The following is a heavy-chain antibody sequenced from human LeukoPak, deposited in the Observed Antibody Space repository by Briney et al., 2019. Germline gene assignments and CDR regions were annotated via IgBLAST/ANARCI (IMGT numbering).Heavy chain of an antibody. J-gene: IGHJ4*02. V-gene: IGHV3-23*01. CDR1: GFSLSNYA. Sequence: PGGSLRLSCEASGFSLSNYAMSWVRQAPGEGLGWVSRISDSGTDTYYADSVKGRFTISRDTSKNTLFLLMNSLRAEDTAVYYCATQNFDYWGQGTLVTVSS. CDR2: ISDSGTDT. CDR3: ATQNFDY.